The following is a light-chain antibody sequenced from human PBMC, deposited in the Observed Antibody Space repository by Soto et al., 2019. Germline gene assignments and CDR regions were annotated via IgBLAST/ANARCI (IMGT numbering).Light chain of an antibody. CDR2: KAS. CDR3: QQSYSTPLT. V-gene: IGKV1-5*03. CDR1: QTISSW. J-gene: IGKJ4*01. Sequence: DIHIAQSPSPLCRSVGARVTNTCRASQTISSWLAWYQQKPGKAPKLLIYKASTLKSGVPSRFSGSGSGTEFTLTISSLQPEDFATYYCQQSYSTPLTFGGGTKVDIK.